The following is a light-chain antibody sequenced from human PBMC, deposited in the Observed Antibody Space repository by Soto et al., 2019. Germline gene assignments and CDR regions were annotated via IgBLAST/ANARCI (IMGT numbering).Light chain of an antibody. Sequence: QSVLTQPASVSGTPGQSITISCTGTSSDVGSYNYVSWYQQHPGKAPKLLIYEVSNRPSGVSNRFSGSKSGNTASLTISGLQAEDEADHYCCSFTSSSTVVFGGGTQLTVL. CDR3: CSFTSSSTVV. V-gene: IGLV2-14*01. CDR2: EVS. J-gene: IGLJ3*02. CDR1: SSDVGSYNY.